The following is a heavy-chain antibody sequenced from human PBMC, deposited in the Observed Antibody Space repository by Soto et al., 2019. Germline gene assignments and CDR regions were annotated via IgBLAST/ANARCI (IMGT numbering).Heavy chain of an antibody. CDR2: IYYSGST. J-gene: IGHJ3*02. CDR3: ARPDYGDYLDAFDI. D-gene: IGHD4-17*01. CDR1: GGSISSYY. V-gene: IGHV4-59*08. Sequence: QVQLQESGPGLVKPSETLSLTCTVSGGSISSYYWSWIRQPPGKGLEWIGYIYYSGSTNYNPSLKRRFTISVHTSKNQFSLKLSSVTSADTAVYDTARPDYGDYLDAFDIWGLGIMVTVSS.